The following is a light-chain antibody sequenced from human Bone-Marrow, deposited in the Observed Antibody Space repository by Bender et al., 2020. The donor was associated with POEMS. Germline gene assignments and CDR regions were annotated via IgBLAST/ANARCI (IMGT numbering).Light chain of an antibody. J-gene: IGLJ2*01. CDR3: SSYTTGSTLVV. CDR1: SSDVGAYTY. V-gene: IGLV2-14*03. Sequence: QSALTQPASVSGSPGQSITISCTGTSSDVGAYTYVSWYQLHPAKAPKLIIYDVSLRPSGVSNRFSGSKSGNTASLTISGLQAEDEADYYCSSYTTGSTLVVFGGGTKLTVL. CDR2: DVS.